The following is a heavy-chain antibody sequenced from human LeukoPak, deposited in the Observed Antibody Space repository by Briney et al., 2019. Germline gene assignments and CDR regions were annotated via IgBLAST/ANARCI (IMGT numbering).Heavy chain of an antibody. CDR3: AKDLEDCGGGCYSSSEAFDF. J-gene: IGHJ3*01. V-gene: IGHV3-7*03. Sequence: GGSLRLSCEGSGFTFSSYWMSWVRQAPGKGLEWVANTREDGREKNYVDSVRGRFTISRDNAKNSLYLQMNSLGVEDTAVYYCAKDLEDCGGGCYSSSEAFDFWGQGTMVTVSS. CDR2: TREDGREK. CDR1: GFTFSSYW. D-gene: IGHD2-21*02.